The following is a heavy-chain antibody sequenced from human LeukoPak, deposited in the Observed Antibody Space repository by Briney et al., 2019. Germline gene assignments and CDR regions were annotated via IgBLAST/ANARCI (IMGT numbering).Heavy chain of an antibody. V-gene: IGHV3-64*02. CDR2: ISGNGGDT. CDR1: GFPFGTYT. D-gene: IGHD5-18*01. J-gene: IGHJ4*02. CDR3: TREFHGYSYGSFDS. Sequence: GGSLRLSCVASGFPFGTYTMHWVRRAPGKGLEYVSSISGNGGDTYYADSVEGRFTVSRDNSKNTLYLQMASLRVEDMAVYYCTREFHGYSYGSFDSWGQGTLVTVSS.